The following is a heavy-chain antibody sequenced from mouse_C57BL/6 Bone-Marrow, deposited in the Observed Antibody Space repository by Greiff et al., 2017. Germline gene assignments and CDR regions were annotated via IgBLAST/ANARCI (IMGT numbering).Heavy chain of an antibody. V-gene: IGHV1-50*01. CDR2: IDPSDSYT. CDR3: ARLGDYAWFAY. J-gene: IGHJ3*01. D-gene: IGHD2-4*01. CDR1: GYTFTSYW. Sequence: VQLQQPGAELVKPGASVKLSCKASGYTFTSYWMQWVKQRPGQGLEWIGEIDPSDSYTNYNQKFKGKATLTVDTSSSTAYMQLSSLTSEDSAVYYCARLGDYAWFAYWGQGTLVTVS.